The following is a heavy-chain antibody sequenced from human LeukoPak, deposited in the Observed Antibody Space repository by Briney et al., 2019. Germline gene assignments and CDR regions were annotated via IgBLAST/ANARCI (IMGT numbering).Heavy chain of an antibody. CDR2: ISGSGGST. V-gene: IGHV3-23*01. D-gene: IGHD6-13*01. CDR3: AKAPRAAAGTYNGMDV. Sequence: GGSLRLSCTASGFTFSDYWMTWVRQAPGKGPEWVSAISGSGGSTYYADSVKGRFTISRDNSKNTLYLRMNSLRAEDTAVYYCAKAPRAAAGTYNGMDVWGQGTTVTVSS. CDR1: GFTFSDYW. J-gene: IGHJ6*02.